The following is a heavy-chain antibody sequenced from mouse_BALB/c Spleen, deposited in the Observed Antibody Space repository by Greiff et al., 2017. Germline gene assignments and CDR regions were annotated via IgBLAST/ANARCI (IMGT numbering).Heavy chain of an antibody. CDR3: ARHTSTATWYFDV. V-gene: IGHV5-12-2*01. Sequence: EVQVVESGGGLVQPGGSLKLSCAASGFTFSSYTMSWVRQTPEKRLEWVAYISNGGGSTYYPDTVKGRFTISRDNAKNTLYLQMSSLKSEDTAMYYCARHTSTATWYFDVWGAGTTVTVSS. CDR1: GFTFSSYT. D-gene: IGHD1-2*01. CDR2: ISNGGGST. J-gene: IGHJ1*01.